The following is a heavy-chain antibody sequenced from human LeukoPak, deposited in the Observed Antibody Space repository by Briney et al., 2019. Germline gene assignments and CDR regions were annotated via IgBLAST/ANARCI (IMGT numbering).Heavy chain of an antibody. CDR3: ARDKAQH. J-gene: IGHJ4*02. Sequence: PGGSLRLSCAAPGFTFSSYAMHWVRQAPGKGLEWVAVISYDGSNKYYADSVKGRFTISRDNSKNTLYLQMNSLRAEDTAVYYCARDKAQHWGQGTLVTVSS. CDR1: GFTFSSYA. CDR2: ISYDGSNK. V-gene: IGHV3-30-3*01.